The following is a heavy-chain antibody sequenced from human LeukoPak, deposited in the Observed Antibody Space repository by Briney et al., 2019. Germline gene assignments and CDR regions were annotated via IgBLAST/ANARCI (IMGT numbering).Heavy chain of an antibody. V-gene: IGHV1-24*01. CDR1: GYTLTELS. D-gene: IGHD3-9*01. Sequence: ASVKVSCKVSGYTLTELSMHWVRQAPGKGLEWMGGFDPEDGETIYAQMFQGRVTMTEDTSTDTAYMELSSLRSEDTAVYYCATVNPVNYDILTGYPNPYFDYWGQGTLVTVSS. CDR3: ATVNPVNYDILTGYPNPYFDY. J-gene: IGHJ4*02. CDR2: FDPEDGET.